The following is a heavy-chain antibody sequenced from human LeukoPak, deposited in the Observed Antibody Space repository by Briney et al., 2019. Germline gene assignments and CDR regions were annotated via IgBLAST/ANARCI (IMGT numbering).Heavy chain of an antibody. CDR3: ARDLRIKQMDSSGWYEDYYYGMDV. Sequence: SETLSLTCTVSGGSISSSSYYWGWIRQPPGKGLEWIGSINYSGSTYYNPSLKSRVTISVDTSKNQFSLKLSSVTAADTAVYYCARDLRIKQMDSSGWYEDYYYGMDVWGQGTTVTVSS. J-gene: IGHJ6*02. V-gene: IGHV4-39*07. CDR1: GGSISSSSYY. CDR2: INYSGST. D-gene: IGHD6-19*01.